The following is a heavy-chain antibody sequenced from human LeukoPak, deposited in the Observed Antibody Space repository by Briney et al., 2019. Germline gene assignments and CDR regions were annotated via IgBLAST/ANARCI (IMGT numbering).Heavy chain of an antibody. CDR3: ATKEVWDCGCGSCDAMPLDY. Sequence: RGSLRLSCAASTLTFISFGMHCVRQAPGKGLEWVAFIAYDGNNKYYPDSVKGRFTVSRDNSWNTLYLQMNTLRPEDRAQNYCATKEVWDCGCGSCDAMPLDYWGHGTLVTVSS. CDR2: IAYDGNNK. D-gene: IGHD2-15*01. CDR1: TLTFISFG. V-gene: IGHV3-30*02. J-gene: IGHJ4*01.